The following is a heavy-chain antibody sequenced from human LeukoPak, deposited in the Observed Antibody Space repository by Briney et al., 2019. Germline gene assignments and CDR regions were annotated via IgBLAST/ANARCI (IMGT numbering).Heavy chain of an antibody. CDR3: ARAGAVTGIAVAGGDY. CDR1: GFTFSSYA. V-gene: IGHV3-30-3*01. CDR2: ISYDGSNK. D-gene: IGHD6-19*01. J-gene: IGHJ4*02. Sequence: PGGSLRLSCAASGFTFSSYAMHWVRQAPGKGLEWVAVISYDGSNKYYADSVKGRFTISRDNAKNTLYLQMNSLRAEDTAVYYCARAGAVTGIAVAGGDYWGQGTLVTVSS.